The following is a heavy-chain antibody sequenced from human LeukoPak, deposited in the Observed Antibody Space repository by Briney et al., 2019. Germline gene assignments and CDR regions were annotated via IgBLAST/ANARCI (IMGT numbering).Heavy chain of an antibody. D-gene: IGHD5-12*01. CDR3: AKRATIKPHGNPFDY. V-gene: IGHV3-48*03. CDR1: GFTFSSYE. CDR2: ISSSGSTI. Sequence: GGSLRLSCAASGFTFSSYEMNWVRQAPGKGLEWVSYISSSGSTIYYADSVKGRFTISRDNAKNSLYLQMNSLRAEDTAVYYCAKRATIKPHGNPFDYWGQGTLVTVSS. J-gene: IGHJ4*02.